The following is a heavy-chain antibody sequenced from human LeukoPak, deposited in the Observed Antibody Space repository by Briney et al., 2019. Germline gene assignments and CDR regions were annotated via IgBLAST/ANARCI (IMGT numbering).Heavy chain of an antibody. CDR3: AKYAYNWNAPDGFDM. V-gene: IGHV3-30*18. Sequence: GGSLRLSCRASRFSFSDYDMHWVRQAPGKGLEWVAVISYDGSRKYYGDSVKGRFTISRDNSESTLFLQMNSLRTDDTSVYFCAKYAYNWNAPDGFDMWGQGTMVIVSS. CDR1: RFSFSDYD. J-gene: IGHJ3*02. D-gene: IGHD1-1*01. CDR2: ISYDGSRK.